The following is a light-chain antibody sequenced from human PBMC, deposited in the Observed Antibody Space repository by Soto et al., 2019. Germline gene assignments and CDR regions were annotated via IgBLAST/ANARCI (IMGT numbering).Light chain of an antibody. Sequence: EIVMTQTPLSLPVTPGEPASISCRSSQSLLDRDDGKMYLDWDVQKPGQSPQLLMYTVSYRATGVTYRFSGIGSGTDFTLQISRVAVDDVGVYYCMQRLEFPLTFGGGTNVEIK. CDR1: QSLLDRDDGKMY. V-gene: IGKV2-40*01. CDR2: TVS. J-gene: IGKJ4*01. CDR3: MQRLEFPLT.